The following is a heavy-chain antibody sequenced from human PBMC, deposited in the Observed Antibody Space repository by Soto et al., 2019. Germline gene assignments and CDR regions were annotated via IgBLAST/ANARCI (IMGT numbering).Heavy chain of an antibody. V-gene: IGHV3-30*18. D-gene: IGHD3-10*01. CDR1: GFIFSNYG. J-gene: IGHJ6*03. CDR2: ISYDGNKQ. CDR3: AKDSWFGELFRSDMDV. Sequence: QVQLVESGGGVVQPGRSLRLSCAASGFIFSNYGMHWVRQAPGKGLEWVAVISYDGNKQHYGESVKGRFTISRDSSKNTLYLQMNSLRPEDTAVYYCAKDSWFGELFRSDMDVWGKGTTVTVS.